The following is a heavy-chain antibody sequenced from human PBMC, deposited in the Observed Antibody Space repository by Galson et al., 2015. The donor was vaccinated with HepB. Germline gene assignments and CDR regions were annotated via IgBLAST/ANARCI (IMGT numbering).Heavy chain of an antibody. J-gene: IGHJ6*02. CDR1: GFNVRSIY. CDR2: IYSGGDT. D-gene: IGHD4-17*01. V-gene: IGHV3-53*01. CDR3: AKEGVYGDNLNYYPMDV. Sequence: SLRLSCAASGFNVRSIYMSWVRQAPGKGLEWVSVIYSGGDTYYADSVTGRFTISRDNSRNTLYLQMNSLRPEDTAVYYCAKEGVYGDNLNYYPMDVWGQGTTVTVSS.